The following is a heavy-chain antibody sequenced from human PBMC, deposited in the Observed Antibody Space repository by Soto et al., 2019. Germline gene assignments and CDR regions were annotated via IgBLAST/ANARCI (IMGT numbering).Heavy chain of an antibody. CDR1: GYTFTSYA. Sequence: QVQLVQSGAEVKKPGASVKVSCKASGYTFTSYAMHWVRQAPGQRLEWMGWINAGNGNTKYSQTFQGRVTITRDTSASTAYMELSSLRSEDTAVYYCARSSSGQHWVYWGQGTLVNVSS. V-gene: IGHV1-3*01. CDR2: INAGNGNT. CDR3: ARSSSGQHWVY. D-gene: IGHD6-6*01. J-gene: IGHJ4*02.